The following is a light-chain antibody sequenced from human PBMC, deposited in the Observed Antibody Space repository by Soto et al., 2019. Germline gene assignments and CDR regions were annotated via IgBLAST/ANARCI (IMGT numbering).Light chain of an antibody. CDR1: QGISSY. V-gene: IGKV1-9*01. CDR3: QQLFDSPIT. CDR2: AAS. J-gene: IGKJ5*01. Sequence: DIQLTQSPSFLSASVGDRVTITCRASQGISSYLGWYQQEPGKAPKLLIYAASTLESGVPSRFSATVSGTEFSLTITSLQPEDFATYYCQQLFDSPITFGQGTRLEIK.